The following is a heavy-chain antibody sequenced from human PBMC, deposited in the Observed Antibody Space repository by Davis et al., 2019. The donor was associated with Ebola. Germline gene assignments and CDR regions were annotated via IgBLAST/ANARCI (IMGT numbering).Heavy chain of an antibody. D-gene: IGHD2-2*01. V-gene: IGHV1-8*01. CDR2: MNPNSGNT. Sequence: ASVKVSCKASGYTFTSYDINWVRQATGQGFEWMGWMNPNSGNTGYAQNFQGRVTMTRETSVSTAYLELSSLRSEDTAIYFCVRGEDYCTSASCYDYWGQGSLVTVSS. CDR3: VRGEDYCTSASCYDY. CDR1: GYTFTSYD. J-gene: IGHJ4*02.